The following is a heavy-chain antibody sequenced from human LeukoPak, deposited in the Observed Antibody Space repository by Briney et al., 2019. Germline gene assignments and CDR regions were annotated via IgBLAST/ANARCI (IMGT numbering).Heavy chain of an antibody. D-gene: IGHD4-23*01. V-gene: IGHV3-43*02. CDR2: ISADGATT. CDR3: AKDAYDYGGNSLDY. J-gene: IGHJ4*02. Sequence: PGGSLGLSCAASGFAFDDYAMHWVRHAPGKGLEWVSLISADGATTYYADSVKGRFTMSRDNNKDSLYLQMNSLRTEDTALYYCAKDAYDYGGNSLDYWGQGNLVTVSS. CDR1: GFAFDDYA.